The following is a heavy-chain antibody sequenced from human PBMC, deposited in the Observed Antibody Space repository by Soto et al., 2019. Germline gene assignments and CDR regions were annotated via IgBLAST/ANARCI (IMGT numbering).Heavy chain of an antibody. CDR3: ARGSGITMVRGVITN. CDR2: IWYDGSNK. J-gene: IGHJ4*02. D-gene: IGHD3-10*01. V-gene: IGHV3-33*01. CDR1: GFTFSSYG. Sequence: QVQLVASGGGVVQPGRSLRLSCAASGFTFSSYGMHWVRQAPGKGLEWVAVIWYDGSNKYYADSVKGRFTISRDNSKNTLYLQMNSLRAEDTAVYYCARGSGITMVRGVITNWGQGTLVTVSS.